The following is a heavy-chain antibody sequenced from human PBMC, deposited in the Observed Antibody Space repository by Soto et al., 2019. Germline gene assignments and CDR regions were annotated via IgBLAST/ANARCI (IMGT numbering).Heavy chain of an antibody. CDR3: AGHEQFYDYYYGMEV. CDR2: INPADSDT. Sequence: GESLKISCKGSGYSFTTYWIGWVRQKPGKGLEWMGIINPADSDTRYSPSFQGHVTISADRSISTAYLQLSSLKASDTALYYCAGHEQFYDYYYGMEVWGQGTTVTVSS. V-gene: IGHV5-51*01. J-gene: IGHJ6*02. CDR1: GYSFTTYW.